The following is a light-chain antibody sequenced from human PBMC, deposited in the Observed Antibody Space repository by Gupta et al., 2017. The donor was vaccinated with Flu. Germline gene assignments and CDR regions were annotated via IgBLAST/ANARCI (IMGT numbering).Light chain of an antibody. CDR1: QSITSW. CDR3: QQDSNYPWT. Sequence: DIQMTQSPSTLSAFVGDRVTITCRASQSITSWLAWYQQKPGKAPKLLIFKASNLESGVPSRFSGSGSGTEFTLTISSLQPDDFATYYCQQDSNYPWTFGRGTKVEI. J-gene: IGKJ1*01. CDR2: KAS. V-gene: IGKV1-5*03.